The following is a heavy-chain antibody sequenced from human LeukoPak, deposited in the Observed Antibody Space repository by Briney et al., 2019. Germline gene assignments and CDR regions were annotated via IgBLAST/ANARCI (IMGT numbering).Heavy chain of an antibody. Sequence: SSQTLSLTCTVSGGSIRSGGYYWNWIRQPAGKGLEWIGRINPSGSTNYNPSLKSRVTISIDTSKNQFSLKLSSVTAADTAVYYCARDNDSRDPPHFDYWGQGTLVTVSS. J-gene: IGHJ4*02. D-gene: IGHD3-16*01. CDR2: INPSGST. CDR3: ARDNDSRDPPHFDY. CDR1: GGSIRSGGYY. V-gene: IGHV4-61*02.